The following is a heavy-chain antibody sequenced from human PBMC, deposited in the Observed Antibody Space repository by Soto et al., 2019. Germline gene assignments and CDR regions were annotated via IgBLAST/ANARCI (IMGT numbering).Heavy chain of an antibody. CDR1: GYTFTSYG. CDR2: IGAYNGNT. Sequence: QVQLAQSGAQVKKPGASVKVSCKASGYTFTSYGTTWVRQAPAKGLEWMGWIGAYNGNTNHAQKLQGRVTTTTDTYTSTAYMELRRLTSDDTAVYYCSRGRIVGATSPCVTWVQGTLVNVSS. CDR3: SRGRIVGATSPCVT. V-gene: IGHV1-18*01. J-gene: IGHJ5*02. D-gene: IGHD1-26*01.